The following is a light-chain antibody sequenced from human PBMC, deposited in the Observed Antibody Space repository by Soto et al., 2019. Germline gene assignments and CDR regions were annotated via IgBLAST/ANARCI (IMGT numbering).Light chain of an antibody. Sequence: DIQMTQSPSSLPASVGDRVTITCRASQGIRNDLGWYQQKPGKAPKLLIYDAYNLESGVPSRFRGSGSGTEFTLTISSLQPDDLETYYCQQYNSYFQTFGQGTKVDIK. V-gene: IGKV1-17*01. CDR3: QQYNSYFQT. CDR1: QGIRND. CDR2: DAY. J-gene: IGKJ1*01.